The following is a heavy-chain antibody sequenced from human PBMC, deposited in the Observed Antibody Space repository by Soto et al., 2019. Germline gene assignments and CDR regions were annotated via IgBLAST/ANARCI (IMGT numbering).Heavy chain of an antibody. J-gene: IGHJ4*02. CDR3: ASPGSYSSGGSCWYYFDY. CDR1: GGSISSSSYY. CDR2: IYYSGST. V-gene: IGHV4-39*01. Sequence: QLQLQESGPGLVKPSETLSLTCTVSGGSISSSSYYWGWIRQPPGKGLEWIGSIYYSGSTYYNPSLKTRITITVDTTKNQFSRKLSCVTAADTAMYDCASPGSYSSGGSCWYYFDYWGQGTMVTVSS. D-gene: IGHD2-15*01.